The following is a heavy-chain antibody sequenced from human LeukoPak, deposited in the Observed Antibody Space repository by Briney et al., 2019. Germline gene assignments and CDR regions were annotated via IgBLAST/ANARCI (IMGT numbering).Heavy chain of an antibody. Sequence: PSETLSLTCTVSGGSITTGGYYWSWIRQHPEKGLVWIGYIYSSGTTFFNPSLKSRVTISLDTSERQFSLNLTSVTAADTAVYYCARAYGSGSASNRYFDSWGQGALVTVSS. J-gene: IGHJ4*02. CDR3: ARAYGSGSASNRYFDS. CDR1: GGSITTGGYY. D-gene: IGHD3-10*01. V-gene: IGHV4-31*03. CDR2: IYSSGTT.